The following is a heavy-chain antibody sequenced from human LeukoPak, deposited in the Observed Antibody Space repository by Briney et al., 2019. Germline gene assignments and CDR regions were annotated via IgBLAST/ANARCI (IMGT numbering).Heavy chain of an antibody. CDR3: ARGPGDYVFGVRWVFDH. Sequence: ASVKVSCKASGYTFTSYYMHWVRQAPGEGLEWMGIINPSGGSTSYAQKFQGRVTMTRDMSTSTVYMELSSLRSEDTAVYYCARGPGDYVFGVRWVFDHWGQGTLVTVSS. V-gene: IGHV1-46*01. CDR2: INPSGGST. J-gene: IGHJ4*02. CDR1: GYTFTSYY. D-gene: IGHD4-17*01.